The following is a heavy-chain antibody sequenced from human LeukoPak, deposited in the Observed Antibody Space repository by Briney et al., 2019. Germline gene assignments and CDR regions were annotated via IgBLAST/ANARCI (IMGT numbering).Heavy chain of an antibody. V-gene: IGHV3-66*02. CDR3: ERDPDSSGSP. D-gene: IGHD6-19*01. CDR1: GFTVSSNY. J-gene: IGHJ1*01. CDR2: IYSGGST. Sequence: GGSLRLTCAVSGFTVSSNYMSWVRQAPGKGLEWVSVIYSGGSTYYADSVKGRFTISRDNSKNTLYLQMNSLRAEDTAVYYFERDPDSSGSPWSQGTLVTVSS.